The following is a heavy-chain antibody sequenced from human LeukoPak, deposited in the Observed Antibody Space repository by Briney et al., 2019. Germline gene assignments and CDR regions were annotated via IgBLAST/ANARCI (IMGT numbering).Heavy chain of an antibody. D-gene: IGHD5-18*01. V-gene: IGHV3-64*01. CDR1: GFTFSSYA. CDR3: ARGGYSYGSTFDY. CDR2: ISSNGGST. J-gene: IGHJ4*02. Sequence: PGGSLRLSCAASGFTFSSYAMHWVRQAPGKGLEYVSAISSNGGSTYYANSVKGRFTISRDNSKNTLYLQMGSLRAEDMAVYYCARGGYSYGSTFDYWGQGTLATVSS.